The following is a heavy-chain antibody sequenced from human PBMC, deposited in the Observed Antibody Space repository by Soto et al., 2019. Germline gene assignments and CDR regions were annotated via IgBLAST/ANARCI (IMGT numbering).Heavy chain of an antibody. CDR2: IRSKTNNYAT. J-gene: IGHJ4*02. CDR3: CRQAYSSSDY. D-gene: IGHD6-6*01. CDR1: GFTFSDSP. V-gene: IGHV3-73*01. Sequence: GGSTRISSAASGFTFSDSPIPWARQASGKGLEWVGHIRSKTNNYATAYTASVIGRFTISRDDSKNTAFLQMDSLRIEDTAVYYCCRQAYSSSDYWGQGTLITVS.